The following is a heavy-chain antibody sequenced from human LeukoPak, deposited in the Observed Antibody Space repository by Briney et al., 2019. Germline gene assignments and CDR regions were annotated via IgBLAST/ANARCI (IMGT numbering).Heavy chain of an antibody. Sequence: PGGSLRLSCAASGFTFSSYTMNWVRQAPGKGLEWVSYISSSSSTIYYADSMKGRFTISRDNAKNSLYLQMNSLRAEDTAVYYCARGADILTGYYVFDYWGQGTLVTVSS. D-gene: IGHD3-9*01. CDR1: GFTFSSYT. V-gene: IGHV3-48*04. CDR2: ISSSSSTI. CDR3: ARGADILTGYYVFDY. J-gene: IGHJ4*02.